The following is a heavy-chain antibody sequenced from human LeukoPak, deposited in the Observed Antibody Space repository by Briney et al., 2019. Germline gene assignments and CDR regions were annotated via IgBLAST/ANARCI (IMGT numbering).Heavy chain of an antibody. CDR1: GGSISSSSYY. Sequence: PSETLSLTCTVSGGSISSSSYYWGWIRQPPGKGLEWIGEINHSGSTNYNPSLKSRVTISVDTSKNQFSLKLSSVTAADTAVYYCARGIALWYPLAFDYWGQGTLVTVSS. CDR2: INHSGST. D-gene: IGHD3-10*01. V-gene: IGHV4-39*07. J-gene: IGHJ4*02. CDR3: ARGIALWYPLAFDY.